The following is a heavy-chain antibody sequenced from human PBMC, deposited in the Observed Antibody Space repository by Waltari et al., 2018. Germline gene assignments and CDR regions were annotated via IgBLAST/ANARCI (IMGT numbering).Heavy chain of an antibody. J-gene: IGHJ6*02. D-gene: IGHD3-3*01. CDR1: GFTFSSYA. CDR3: AKKGYDFYSGGMDV. V-gene: IGHV3-23*01. CDR2: ISGSGGST. Sequence: EVQLLESGGGLVQPGGSLRLSCAASGFTFSSYAMSWVRQAPGKGLAWVSAISGSGGSTYYADSVKGRFTISRDNSKNTLYLQMNSLRAEDTAVYYCAKKGYDFYSGGMDVWGQGTTVTVSS.